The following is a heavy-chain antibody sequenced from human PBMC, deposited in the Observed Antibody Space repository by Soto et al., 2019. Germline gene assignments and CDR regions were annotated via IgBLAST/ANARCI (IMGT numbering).Heavy chain of an antibody. Sequence: GGSLRLSCAASGFTFSSYAMSWVRQAPGKGLEWVSAISGSGGSTYYADSVKGRFTISRDNSKNTLYLQMNSLRAEDTAVYYWAKGWLLYSYMDVWGKGTTVTVSS. CDR1: GFTFSSYA. J-gene: IGHJ6*03. V-gene: IGHV3-23*01. CDR3: AKGWLLYSYMDV. D-gene: IGHD2-15*01. CDR2: ISGSGGST.